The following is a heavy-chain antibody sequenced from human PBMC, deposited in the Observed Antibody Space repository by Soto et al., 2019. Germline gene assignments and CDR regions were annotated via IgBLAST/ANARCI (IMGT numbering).Heavy chain of an antibody. J-gene: IGHJ4*02. Sequence: QVQLVQSGAEEKKPGAPVKVSGKASGYTFTSYAMHWVRQAPGQRLEWMGWINAGNGNTKYSQKFQGRVTITRDTSASTAYMELSSLRSEDTAVYYCARSIVVVTALDYWGQGTLVTVSS. CDR1: GYTFTSYA. V-gene: IGHV1-3*05. CDR2: INAGNGNT. D-gene: IGHD2-21*02. CDR3: ARSIVVVTALDY.